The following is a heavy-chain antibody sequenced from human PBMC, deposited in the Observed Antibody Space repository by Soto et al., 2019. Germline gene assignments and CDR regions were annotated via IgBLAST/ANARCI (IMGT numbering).Heavy chain of an antibody. V-gene: IGHV4-61*01. Sequence: QLQLQESGPGLVKPSETLSLTCTVPGGSVSSDNHYWTWIRQPPGKGLEWIGYAHYSGSTNYNPSSKGRLTISAATSKHQLSLRLTSVTAAGSAIYVCARERRPSRKLRTTYSVDHWGPGTLVTVSS. CDR1: GGSVSSDNHY. CDR3: ARERRPSRKLRTTYSVDH. D-gene: IGHD2-15*01. J-gene: IGHJ4*02. CDR2: AHYSGST.